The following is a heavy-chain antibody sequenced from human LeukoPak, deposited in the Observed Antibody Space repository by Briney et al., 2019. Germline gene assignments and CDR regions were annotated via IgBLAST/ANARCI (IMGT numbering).Heavy chain of an antibody. Sequence: ASVKVSCKASGYTFTSYGISWVRQAPGQGLEWMGWINPKSGVTKYAQKFQGRVTVTRDTSISSAYMELTSLRPDDTAVYYCARDTSRVITVTPNDVFDLWGQGTMVTVSS. CDR2: INPKSGVT. CDR1: GYTFTSYG. CDR3: ARDTSRVITVTPNDVFDL. D-gene: IGHD1-20*01. V-gene: IGHV1-2*02. J-gene: IGHJ3*01.